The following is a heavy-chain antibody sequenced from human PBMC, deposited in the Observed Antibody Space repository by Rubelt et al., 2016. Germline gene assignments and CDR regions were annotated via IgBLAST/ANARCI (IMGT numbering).Heavy chain of an antibody. V-gene: IGHV3-23*01. CDR3: AKDTYLAVAGYFQH. CDR2: ITDSGGST. J-gene: IGHJ1*01. Sequence: GGSLRLSCAASGFPFSRDWMSWVRQAPGKGLEWVSAITDSGGSTYYADSVKGRFTISRDNSKNTLYLQMTSLRAEDTAVYFCAKDTYLAVAGYFQHWGQGTLVTVSS. CDR1: GFPFSRDW. D-gene: IGHD6-19*01.